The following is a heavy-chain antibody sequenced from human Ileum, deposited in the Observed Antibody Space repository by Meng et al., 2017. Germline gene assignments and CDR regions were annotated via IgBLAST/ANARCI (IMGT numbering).Heavy chain of an antibody. CDR3: ARWGGSSVRAYDV. J-gene: IGHJ3*01. D-gene: IGHD1-26*01. CDR1: GGSVTSTY. Sequence: SETLSLTSTVSGGSVTSTYWNWVRQSPDKGLEWIGYIHHSGDTKKNPSLKSRVTMSIDTSKNQFSLWLSSVIAADTAVYYCARWGGSSVRAYDVLGQGTLVTVSS. V-gene: IGHV4-59*02. CDR2: IHHSGDT.